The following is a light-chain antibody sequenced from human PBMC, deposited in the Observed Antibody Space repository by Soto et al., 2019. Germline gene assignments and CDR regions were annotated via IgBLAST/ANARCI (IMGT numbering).Light chain of an antibody. CDR1: QSVSSY. CDR3: QQRSNWRPT. CDR2: DAS. V-gene: IGKV3-11*01. J-gene: IGKJ4*01. Sequence: EIVLTQSPATLSLSPGERATLSCRASQSVSSYLAWYQQKPGQAPRLLINDASNRATGIPARFSGSGSGTDLTLTISSLEPEDFAVYYCQQRSNWRPTFGGGTKVEIK.